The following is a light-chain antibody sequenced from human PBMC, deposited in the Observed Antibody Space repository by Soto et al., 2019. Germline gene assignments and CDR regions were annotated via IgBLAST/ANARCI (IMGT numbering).Light chain of an antibody. CDR1: QGISSY. V-gene: IGKV1-8*01. J-gene: IGKJ5*01. Sequence: ATRMTQSPSSFSASTGDRVTITCRASQGISSYLAWYQQKPGKAPKLLIYAASTLQSGVPSRFSGSGYGTDFTLTISCLQSEDFATYYCQQYYSYLSFGQGTRLEIK. CDR2: AAS. CDR3: QQYYSYLS.